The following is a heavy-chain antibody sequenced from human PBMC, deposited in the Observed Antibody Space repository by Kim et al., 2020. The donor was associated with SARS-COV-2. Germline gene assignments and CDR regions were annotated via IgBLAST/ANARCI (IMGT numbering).Heavy chain of an antibody. V-gene: IGHV3-23*01. CDR3: AKSPRALLWFGELIWGDY. CDR1: GFTFSSYA. Sequence: GGSLRLSCAASGFTFSSYAMSWVRQAPGKGLEWVSAISGSGGSTYYADSVKGRFTISRDNSKNTLYLQMNSLRAEDTAVYYCAKSPRALLWFGELIWGDYWGQGTLVTVSS. J-gene: IGHJ4*02. D-gene: IGHD3-10*01. CDR2: ISGSGGST.